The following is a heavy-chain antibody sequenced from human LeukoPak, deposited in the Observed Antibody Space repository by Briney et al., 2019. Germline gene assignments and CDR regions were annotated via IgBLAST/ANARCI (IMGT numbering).Heavy chain of an antibody. CDR3: ARDYDDFFDY. CDR1: GDTISSGGFY. Sequence: KPSQTLSLTCTVSGDTISSGGFYWGCIRQPTGKGLEWIGRIYNSGSTNYNPSLRSRVTISVDTSKNQFSLKLNSVTAADTAVYYGARDYDDFFDYWGQGTLVTVS. D-gene: IGHD5-12*01. V-gene: IGHV4-61*02. CDR2: IYNSGST. J-gene: IGHJ4*02.